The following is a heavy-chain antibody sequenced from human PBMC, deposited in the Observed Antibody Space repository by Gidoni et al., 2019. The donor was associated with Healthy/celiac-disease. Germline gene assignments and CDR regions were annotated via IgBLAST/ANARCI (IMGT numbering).Heavy chain of an antibody. Sequence: QVQLVQSGAEVKKPGSSVNVHCKASGCTFRRYAISWVRPATGQGLEWMGGSISIFGTANSAQKFQGRVTITADESTSTAYMELSSLRSEDTAVYYCASYITMVRGVINYYGMDVWGQGTTVTVSS. V-gene: IGHV1-69*01. CDR2: SISIFGTA. D-gene: IGHD3-10*01. CDR3: ASYITMVRGVINYYGMDV. J-gene: IGHJ6*02. CDR1: GCTFRRYA.